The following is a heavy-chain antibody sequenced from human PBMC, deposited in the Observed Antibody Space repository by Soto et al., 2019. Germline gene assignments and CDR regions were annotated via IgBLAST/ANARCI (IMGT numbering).Heavy chain of an antibody. D-gene: IGHD5-12*01. Sequence: QVQLQQWGAGLLKPSETLSLTCAVYGGSFSSYYWSLIRQSPGTGLEWIGEVTHSGSTNYNPSLKSRVAISVDTSKSHFSLKLTSMTAADTAVYYCARGGGYDYLDYYYGMDVWGQGTTVTVSS. CDR1: GGSFSSYY. J-gene: IGHJ6*02. CDR2: VTHSGST. V-gene: IGHV4-34*01. CDR3: ARGGGYDYLDYYYGMDV.